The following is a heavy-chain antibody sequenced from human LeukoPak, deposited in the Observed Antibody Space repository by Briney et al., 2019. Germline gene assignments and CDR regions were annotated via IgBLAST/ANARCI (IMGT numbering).Heavy chain of an antibody. J-gene: IGHJ4*02. CDR2: IWYDGSKK. D-gene: IGHD6-19*01. V-gene: IGHV3-33*01. CDR1: GFTFSNYG. Sequence: GGSLRLSCAGSGFTFSNYGIHWVRQAPGKGLEWVAVIWYDGSKKFHADSVKGRFTISRDNSKNTVFLQMNSLRVEDTAVYYCARLGSGWGLDYWGQRTLVRVSS. CDR3: ARLGSGWGLDY.